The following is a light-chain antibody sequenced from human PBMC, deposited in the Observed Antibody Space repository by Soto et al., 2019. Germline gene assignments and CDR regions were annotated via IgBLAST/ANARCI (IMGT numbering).Light chain of an antibody. V-gene: IGLV2-8*01. CDR1: GTDVGQYNY. J-gene: IGLJ2*01. CDR3: SSYGGFNNVL. Sequence: HSALTQPPSASGSLGQSVTISCTGAGTDVGQYNYVSWYQQHPGKAPKLLIHHVSRRPSGVPARFSGSKSGNTASLTVSGLQTEDEADYYCSSYGGFNNVLFGGGTKLTVL. CDR2: HVS.